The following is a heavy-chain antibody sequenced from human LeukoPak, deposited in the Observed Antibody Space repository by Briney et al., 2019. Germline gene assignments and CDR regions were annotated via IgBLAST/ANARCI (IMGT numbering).Heavy chain of an antibody. CDR1: GFTVSSNY. J-gene: IGHJ3*02. CDR2: IYSGGST. V-gene: IGHV3-66*01. Sequence: PGGSLRLSCAASGFTVSSNYMSWVRQAPGKGLEWVSVIYSGGSTYYADSVKGRFTISRDNSENTLYLQMNSLRAEDTAVYYCARGTTVVTSRGDAFDIWGQGTMVTVSS. CDR3: ARGTTVVTSRGDAFDI. D-gene: IGHD4-23*01.